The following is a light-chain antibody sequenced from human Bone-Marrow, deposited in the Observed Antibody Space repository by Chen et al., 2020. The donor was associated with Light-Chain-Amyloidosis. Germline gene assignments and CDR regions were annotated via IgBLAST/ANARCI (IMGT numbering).Light chain of an antibody. V-gene: IGKV3-20*01. CDR2: GSS. CDR1: QTISSNY. J-gene: IGKJ4*01. Sequence: EIVLTQSPATLSLSPGEGANLSCRASQTISSNYLTWYQQKFGQAPRLLIYGSSSRATGIPDRFTGSGSGTDFTLAINRLEPEDFAMYYCQQYGTSPLTFGGWTKVEI. CDR3: QQYGTSPLT.